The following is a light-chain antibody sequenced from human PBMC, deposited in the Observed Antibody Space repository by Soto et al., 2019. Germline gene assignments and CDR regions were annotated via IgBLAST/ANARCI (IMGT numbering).Light chain of an antibody. J-gene: IGKJ4*01. V-gene: IGKV1-5*03. Sequence: DLQMTQSPSSLSASVGDSINITCRASESMSPWLAWYQQKPGEAPKLPIYKSSTLQSGVPSTFSGSWSGTEFTLTISGLQPDDFATYFCQQYDRFPLTFGGGTKVQI. CDR3: QQYDRFPLT. CDR2: KSS. CDR1: ESMSPW.